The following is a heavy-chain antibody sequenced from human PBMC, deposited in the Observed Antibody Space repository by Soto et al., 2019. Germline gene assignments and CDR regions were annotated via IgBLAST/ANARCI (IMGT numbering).Heavy chain of an antibody. CDR2: INPGNGNT. CDR3: ARYTVGSGLYDY. V-gene: IGHV1-3*01. Sequence: QVQLVQSGAEVKKPGASVKVSCMPSGYTFTSYAMHWVRQAPGQRLEWMGWINPGNGNTKYSQKFQDRVTITRDTSASTAYMAVSILRSEDTAVYYCARYTVGSGLYDYWGQGTLVTVSS. CDR1: GYTFTSYA. J-gene: IGHJ4*02. D-gene: IGHD6-19*01.